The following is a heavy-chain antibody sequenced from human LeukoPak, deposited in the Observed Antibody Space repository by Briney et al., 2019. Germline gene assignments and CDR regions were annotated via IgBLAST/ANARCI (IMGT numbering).Heavy chain of an antibody. Sequence: GGSLRLSCAASGFTFSSYSMTWVRQAPGKGLEWVSSISSSSSYIYYADSLKGRFTLSRDNAKNSLYLQMNSLRAADTAVYYCARASDPIVGARGYFDXXXQGTLVTVSS. D-gene: IGHD1-26*01. V-gene: IGHV3-21*03. CDR1: GFTFSSYS. CDR2: ISSSSSYI. CDR3: ARASDPIVGARGYFDX. J-gene: IGHJ4*02.